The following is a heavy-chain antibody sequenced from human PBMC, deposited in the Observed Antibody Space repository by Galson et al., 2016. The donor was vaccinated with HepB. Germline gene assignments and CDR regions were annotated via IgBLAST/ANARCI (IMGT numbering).Heavy chain of an antibody. V-gene: IGHV4-59*01. CDR1: GGSIINYS. Sequence: SETLSLTCSVSGGSIINYSWSWVRQPPGKGLEWIGYAFHSGSTNYNPSLKSRVAISMDTSKNQFSLKLSSVTAADTAVYFCAGFWERGFYYYGMDVWGQGTTVTVSS. D-gene: IGHD1-26*01. J-gene: IGHJ6*02. CDR3: AGFWERGFYYYGMDV. CDR2: AFHSGST.